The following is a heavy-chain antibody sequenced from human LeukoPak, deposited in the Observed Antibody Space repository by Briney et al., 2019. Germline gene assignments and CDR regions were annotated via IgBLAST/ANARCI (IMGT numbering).Heavy chain of an antibody. CDR2: IIPIFGRA. D-gene: IGHD3-9*01. Sequence: SVKVSCKASGGTFIRYAISWVRQAPGQGVEWMGGIIPIFGRANYAQKFQGRVTITADKSTSTAYMELSSLRSEDTAVYYCARDSPDDILTVYYYVDPPRKFFDYWGQGTLVTVSS. CDR3: ARDSPDDILTVYYYVDPPRKFFDY. V-gene: IGHV1-69*06. CDR1: GGTFIRYA. J-gene: IGHJ4*02.